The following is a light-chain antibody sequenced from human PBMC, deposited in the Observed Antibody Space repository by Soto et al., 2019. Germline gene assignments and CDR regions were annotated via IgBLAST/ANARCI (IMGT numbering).Light chain of an antibody. CDR1: QSINNW. V-gene: IGKV1-5*01. CDR2: DGF. Sequence: DIQMTQSPSTRSASVGDRVTITCRASQSINNWLAWYQQKPGKAPKLLIYDGFSLESGVPLRFSGSGFGTEFTLTISSLQPDDSATYYCQQYKRYSLTFGGGTKVEIK. J-gene: IGKJ4*01. CDR3: QQYKRYSLT.